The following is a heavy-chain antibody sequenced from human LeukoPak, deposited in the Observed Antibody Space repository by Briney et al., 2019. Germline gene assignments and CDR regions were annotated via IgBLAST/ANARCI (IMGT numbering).Heavy chain of an antibody. Sequence: PGGSLRLSCAASGFTFSSYAMSWVRQAPGKGLEWVSAISGSGGSTYYADSVKGRFTISRDNSKNTLYLQMNSLRAEDKAVYYCATSRRDGYNFDYWGQGTLVTVSS. CDR2: ISGSGGST. D-gene: IGHD5-24*01. CDR1: GFTFSSYA. V-gene: IGHV3-23*01. CDR3: ATSRRDGYNFDY. J-gene: IGHJ4*02.